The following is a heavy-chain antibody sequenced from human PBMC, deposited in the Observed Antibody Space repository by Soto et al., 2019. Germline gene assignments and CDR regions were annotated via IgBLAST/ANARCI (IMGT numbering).Heavy chain of an antibody. CDR3: ARGRIIVAGGFDP. V-gene: IGHV1-8*01. CDR2: MNPSTGNT. Sequence: VQLVQSGAEVKKPGASVKVSCKASGYTFTSYDIIWVRQATGQGLEWMGWMNPSTGNTDSAEKFQGRLTMTRNTSISTVYMELSSLSFEDTAVYYCARGRIIVAGGFDPWGQGTLVTVSS. J-gene: IGHJ5*02. CDR1: GYTFTSYD. D-gene: IGHD6-19*01.